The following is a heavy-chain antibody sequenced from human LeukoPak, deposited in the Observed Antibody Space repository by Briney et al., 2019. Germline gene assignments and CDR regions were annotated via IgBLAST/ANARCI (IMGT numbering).Heavy chain of an antibody. CDR2: IDSGGGA. J-gene: IGHJ4*02. CDR1: GFTVSGNY. V-gene: IGHV3-66*01. Sequence: GGSLRLSCAASGFTVSGNYMSWVRQGPGKGLEWVSVIDSGGGAHYADSVKGRFSISSDNSQNTLYLQMNSLRAEDTAVYYCVRDQNYWGQGTLVTVSS. CDR3: VRDQNY.